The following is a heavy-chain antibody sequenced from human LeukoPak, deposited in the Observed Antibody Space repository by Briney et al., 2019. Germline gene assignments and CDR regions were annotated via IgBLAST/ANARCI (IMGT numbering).Heavy chain of an antibody. CDR3: ARVGPWVNPDYYYYYMDV. Sequence: ASVKVSCKASGYTFTSYDINWVRQATGQGLEWMGWMNPNSGNTGYAQKFQGRVTMTRNTSISTAYMELSSLRSEDTAVYYCARVGPWVNPDYYYYYMDVWGKGTTVTVSS. CDR2: MNPNSGNT. CDR1: GYTFTSYD. D-gene: IGHD1-14*01. V-gene: IGHV1-8*01. J-gene: IGHJ6*03.